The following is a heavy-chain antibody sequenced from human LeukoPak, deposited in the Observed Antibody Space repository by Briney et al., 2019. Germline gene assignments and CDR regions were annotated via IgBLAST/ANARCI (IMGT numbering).Heavy chain of an antibody. D-gene: IGHD6-13*01. J-gene: IGHJ6*03. CDR3: ARDRVGQQLVGRKNNYYYMDG. CDR2: ICYSGST. Sequence: PGASLLPSCAAAGTSISSYYMSWLRQPPGKRLEWFAFICYSGSTNYNPCLKSRVTISGDTSKNQFSLKLRSVTAEDTAVYYCARDRVGQQLVGRKNNYYYMDGWGKGTTVTISS. CDR1: GTSISSYY. V-gene: IGHV4-59*01.